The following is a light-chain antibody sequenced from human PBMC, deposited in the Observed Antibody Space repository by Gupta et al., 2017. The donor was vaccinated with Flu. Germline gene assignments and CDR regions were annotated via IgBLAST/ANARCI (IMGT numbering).Light chain of an antibody. CDR3: QVWDSTSDHPRV. J-gene: IGLJ3*02. CDR1: NIGSKS. Sequence: SYVLTQAPSVSVAPGHTARITCGGNNIGSKSVHWYQQKPGQAPVLVVYDDSDRPSGIPERFSGSNSGNTATLTISRVEGGDAADYYCQVWDSTSDHPRVFGGGTKLTVL. CDR2: DDS. V-gene: IGLV3-21*02.